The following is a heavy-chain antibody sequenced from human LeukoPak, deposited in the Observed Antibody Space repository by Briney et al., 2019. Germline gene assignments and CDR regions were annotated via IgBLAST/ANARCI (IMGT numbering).Heavy chain of an antibody. CDR3: ARGGDTAHVDY. Sequence: SSETLSLTCTVSGGSISSSSYYWGWIRQPPGKGLEWIGYFYYSGSTYYDPSLKSRVTISVDTSKNQFSPKLSSVTAADTAVYYCARGGDTAHVDYWGQGTLVTVSS. J-gene: IGHJ4*02. CDR1: GGSISSSSYY. D-gene: IGHD2-2*02. V-gene: IGHV4-30-4*08. CDR2: FYYSGST.